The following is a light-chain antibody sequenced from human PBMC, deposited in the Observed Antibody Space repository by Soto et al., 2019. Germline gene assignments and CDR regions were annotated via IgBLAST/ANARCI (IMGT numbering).Light chain of an antibody. CDR1: SSHIGADYN. Sequence: QSVLTQPPSVSGAPGQRVTISCTGTSSHIGADYNVHWYRQLPGTAPKLLIYGNNHRPSGVPDRFSGSKSGPSASLAITGLQTEDEADYYCQSYDTGLRGMIFGGGTQLTVL. CDR3: QSYDTGLRGMI. CDR2: GNN. J-gene: IGLJ2*01. V-gene: IGLV1-40*01.